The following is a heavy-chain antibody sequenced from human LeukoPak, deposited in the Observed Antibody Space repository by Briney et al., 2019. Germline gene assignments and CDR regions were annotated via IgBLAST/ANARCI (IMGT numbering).Heavy chain of an antibody. CDR1: GFTFSSYS. Sequence: NPGGSLRLSCAASGFTFSSYSMNWVRQAPGKGLEWVSSISSSSSYIYYADSVKGRFTISRDNAKNSLYLQMNSLRAEDTAVYYCARVEWLVPSTTNYAFDIWGQGTMVTVSS. J-gene: IGHJ3*02. CDR3: ARVEWLVPSTTNYAFDI. V-gene: IGHV3-21*01. D-gene: IGHD6-19*01. CDR2: ISSSSSYI.